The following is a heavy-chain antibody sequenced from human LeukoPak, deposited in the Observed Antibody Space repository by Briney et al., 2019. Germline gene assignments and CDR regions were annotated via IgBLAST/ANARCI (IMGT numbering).Heavy chain of an antibody. CDR1: GGSISSYY. J-gene: IGHJ3*02. Sequence: SETLSLTCTVSGGSISSYYWSWLRQPPGKGLEWMGYIYYSGSTNYNPSLTSRATISVNTTKNQFSLKLSAVAAADTAVYYCVRVLRYFDGPGAFDIWGQGTMVTVSS. D-gene: IGHD3-9*01. CDR2: IYYSGST. V-gene: IGHV4-59*01. CDR3: VRVLRYFDGPGAFDI.